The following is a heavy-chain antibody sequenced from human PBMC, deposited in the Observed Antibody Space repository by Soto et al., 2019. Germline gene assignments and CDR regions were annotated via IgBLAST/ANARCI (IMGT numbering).Heavy chain of an antibody. CDR3: ARVGFMITFGGVTPYAFDI. CDR1: GYNFTSYY. Sequence: ASVKVSCKASGYNFTSYYMHWVRQAPGQGLEWMGIINPSGGSTSYAQKFQGRVTMTRDTSTSTVYMELSSLRSEDTAVYYCARVGFMITFGGVTPYAFDIWGQATMVTVSS. V-gene: IGHV1-46*03. CDR2: INPSGGST. D-gene: IGHD3-16*01. J-gene: IGHJ3*02.